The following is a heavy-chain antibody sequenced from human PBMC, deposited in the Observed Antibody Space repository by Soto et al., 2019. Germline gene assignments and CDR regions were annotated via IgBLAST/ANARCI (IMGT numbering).Heavy chain of an antibody. CDR2: INHSGST. CDR3: ARCKRLLDY. D-gene: IGHD6-25*01. J-gene: IGHJ4*02. Sequence: SETLSLTCAVYGGSFSGYYWSWIRQPPGKGLEWIGEINHSGSTNYNPSLKSRVTISVDTSKNQFSLKLSSVTAADTAVYYCARCKRLLDYWGQGTLVTVSS. CDR1: GGSFSGYY. V-gene: IGHV4-34*01.